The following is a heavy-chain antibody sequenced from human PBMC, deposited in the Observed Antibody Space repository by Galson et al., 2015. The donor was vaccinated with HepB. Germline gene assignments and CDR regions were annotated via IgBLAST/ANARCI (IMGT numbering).Heavy chain of an antibody. J-gene: IGHJ3*02. CDR3: AREGGEEEWLIKDAFDI. CDR1: GFAFSDYY. D-gene: IGHD3-16*01. V-gene: IGHV3-11*01. Sequence: SLRLSCAAYGFAFSDYYMSWIRQAPGKGLEWVAYIDSSGSITYSADSVKGRLTISRDNAKSSLSLQMSSLRAGDTAVYYGAREGGEEEWLIKDAFDIWGQGTMVSVSS. CDR2: IDSSGSIT.